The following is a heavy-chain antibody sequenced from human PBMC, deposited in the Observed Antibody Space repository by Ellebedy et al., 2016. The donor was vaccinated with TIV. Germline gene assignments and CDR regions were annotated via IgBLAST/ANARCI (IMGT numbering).Heavy chain of an antibody. D-gene: IGHD1-26*01. CDR3: ATESGRYPDNAFDI. CDR1: GFTFSSFA. CDR2: ISYDGSNK. Sequence: PGGSLRLSCSVSGFTFSSFAMQWVPQAPGKGLEWVAVISYDGSNKYYADSVKGRFTISRDNSKNTLYLQMNSLRAEDTAVYYCATESGRYPDNAFDIWGQGTMVTVSS. J-gene: IGHJ3*02. V-gene: IGHV3-30-3*01.